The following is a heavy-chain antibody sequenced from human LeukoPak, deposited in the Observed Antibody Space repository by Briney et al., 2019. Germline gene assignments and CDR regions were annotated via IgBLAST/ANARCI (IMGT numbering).Heavy chain of an antibody. V-gene: IGHV4-4*02. CDR1: GGSITSSNW. CDR3: AYYSGHDSDAFDI. D-gene: IGHD5-12*01. J-gene: IGHJ3*02. CDR2: VFHSGST. Sequence: SGTLSLTCAVSGGSITSSNWWSWVRQPPGKGLEWIGEVFHSGSTVYNPSLKSRVTISVDKSKNQFSLDLSSVTAADTAVYYCAYYSGHDSDAFDIWGQGTMVTVSS.